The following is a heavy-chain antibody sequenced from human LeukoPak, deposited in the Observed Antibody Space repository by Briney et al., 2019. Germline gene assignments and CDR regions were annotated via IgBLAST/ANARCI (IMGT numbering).Heavy chain of an antibody. J-gene: IGHJ4*02. CDR2: ISHSGSI. CDR3: ARVNTVMATFDY. Sequence: SETLSLTCAVSGSSISSSYYGAWIRQPPGKGLEWIATISHSGSIYYNPSLKSRVTISVDMSQNQHSLRLNSVTVADTAVYFCARVNTVMATFDYWGQGTPVTVSS. D-gene: IGHD5-24*01. CDR1: GSSISSSYY. V-gene: IGHV4-38-2*01.